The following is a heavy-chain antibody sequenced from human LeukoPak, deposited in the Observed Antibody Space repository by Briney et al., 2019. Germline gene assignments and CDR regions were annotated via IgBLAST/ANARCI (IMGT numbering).Heavy chain of an antibody. Sequence: SETLSLTCTVSGGSISSSSYYWGWIRQPPGKGLEWIGSIYYSGSTYYNPSLKSRVTISVDTSKNQFSLKLSSVTAADTAVYYCASGYYDILTGYYRNLGYRGQGTLVTVSS. CDR2: IYYSGST. CDR1: GGSISSSSYY. CDR3: ASGYYDILTGYYRNLGY. J-gene: IGHJ4*02. D-gene: IGHD3-9*01. V-gene: IGHV4-39*01.